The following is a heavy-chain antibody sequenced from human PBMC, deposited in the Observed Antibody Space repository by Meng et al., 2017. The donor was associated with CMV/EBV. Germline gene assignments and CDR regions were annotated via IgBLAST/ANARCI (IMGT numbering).Heavy chain of an antibody. D-gene: IGHD2-2*01. J-gene: IGHJ4*02. V-gene: IGHV3-23*01. CDR2: ISGSAGRT. CDR3: AKPIVVVPAAIESGFDY. CDR1: GFTFDNYA. Sequence: GGSLRLSCAASGFTFDNYAMSWVRQAPGKGLEWVSGISGSAGRTFYADSVKGRFTISRDISKSTLYLQMNSLRAEDTAVYYCAKPIVVVPAAIESGFDYWGQGTLVTVSS.